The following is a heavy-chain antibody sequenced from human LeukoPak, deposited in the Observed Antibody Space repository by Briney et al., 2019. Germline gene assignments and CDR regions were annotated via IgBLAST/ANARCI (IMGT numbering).Heavy chain of an antibody. CDR2: VNHSGST. V-gene: IGHV4-34*01. Sequence: SETLSLTCAVYGGSFSGYYWSWIRQPPPKGLEWIGEVNHSGSTNYNPSLKSQVTISVDTSKNQFSLKLSYVTAADTAVYYCARGNNVLLWFGELFRDYFDYWGQGTLVTVSS. J-gene: IGHJ4*02. CDR1: GGSFSGYY. D-gene: IGHD3-10*01. CDR3: ARGNNVLLWFGELFRDYFDY.